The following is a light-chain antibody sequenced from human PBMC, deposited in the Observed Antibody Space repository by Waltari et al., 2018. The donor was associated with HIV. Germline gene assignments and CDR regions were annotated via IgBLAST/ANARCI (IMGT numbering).Light chain of an antibody. CDR3: TSYTGSTNLL. V-gene: IGLV2-8*01. J-gene: IGLJ2*01. Sequence: QSALSQLPSSFGSPVQSVTLSCTAATSDVDGYAYVSWYQHHQGKAPKLMMYEFSKRPAGVPNRFFGSKSGNAASLTVSGVQAEDEADYYCTSYTGSTNLLIGGGTKLTVL. CDR1: TSDVDGYAY. CDR2: EFS.